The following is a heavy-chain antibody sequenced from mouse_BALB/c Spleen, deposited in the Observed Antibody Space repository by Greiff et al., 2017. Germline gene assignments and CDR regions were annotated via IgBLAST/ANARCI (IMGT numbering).Heavy chain of an antibody. V-gene: IGHV1-9*01. CDR2: ILPGSGST. D-gene: IGHD1-1*01. J-gene: IGHJ3*01. Sequence: VQLQQSGAELMKPGASVKISCKATGYTFSSYWIEWVKQRPGHGLEWIGEILPGSGSTNYNEKFKGKATFTADTSSNTAYMQLSSLTSEDSAVYYCARGVLRYEAWFAYWGQGTLVTVSA. CDR1: GYTFSSYW. CDR3: ARGVLRYEAWFAY.